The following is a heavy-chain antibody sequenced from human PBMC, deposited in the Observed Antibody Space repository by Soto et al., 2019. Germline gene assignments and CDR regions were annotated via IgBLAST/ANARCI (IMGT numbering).Heavy chain of an antibody. D-gene: IGHD2-15*01. Sequence: ASVKVSCKASGYTFTRSGISWVRQAPGQGLEWMGWISTYNGDTNYAQTFQGRVTMTTDTSTSTVHMEVRSLRSDDTAVYYCAREGVAPYCYYGMDVWGQGTTVTVSS. J-gene: IGHJ6*02. V-gene: IGHV1-18*01. CDR1: GYTFTRSG. CDR3: AREGVAPYCYYGMDV. CDR2: ISTYNGDT.